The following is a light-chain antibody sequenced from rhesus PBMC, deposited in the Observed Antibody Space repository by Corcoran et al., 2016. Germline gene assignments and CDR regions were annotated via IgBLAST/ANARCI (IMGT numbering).Light chain of an antibody. V-gene: IGKV3-42*03. CDR2: GAS. Sequence: EIVLTQSPATLSLSPGERATLSCRASQSVSRSLAWYQQKPDQAPRLLIYGASSRGTGVPDRFSGSGSGTDFTLTISSLGPENFALYYWQQYNNWPWTFGQGTRVEIK. CDR3: QQYNNWPWT. J-gene: IGKJ1*01. CDR1: QSVSRS.